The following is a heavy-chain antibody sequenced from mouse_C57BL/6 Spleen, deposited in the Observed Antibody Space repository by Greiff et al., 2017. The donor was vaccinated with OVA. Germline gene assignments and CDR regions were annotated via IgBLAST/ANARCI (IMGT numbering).Heavy chain of an antibody. V-gene: IGHV1-81*01. J-gene: IGHJ1*03. CDR2: IYPRSGNT. CDR3: ARVGGYYYGSSWDWYFDV. D-gene: IGHD1-1*01. CDR1: GYTFTSYG. Sequence: VQLQQSGAELARPGASVKLSCKASGYTFTSYGISWVKQRTGQGLEWIGEIYPRSGNTYYNEKFKGKATLTAEKSSSTAYMELRSLTSEDSAVYFCARVGGYYYGSSWDWYFDVWGTGTTVTVSS.